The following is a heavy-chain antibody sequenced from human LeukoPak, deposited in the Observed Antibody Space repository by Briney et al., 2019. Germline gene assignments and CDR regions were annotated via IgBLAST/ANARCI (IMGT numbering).Heavy chain of an antibody. Sequence: GGSLRLSCAASGFTFGAYTINWVRQAPGKGLEWVSCIFSRSESILYADSVKGRFTISRDNAKNLLYLQMDSLRVEDTAVYYCARANGYHYYGMDVWGQGTTVTVSS. CDR3: ARANGYHYYGMDV. J-gene: IGHJ6*02. CDR2: IFSRSESI. D-gene: IGHD2-8*01. V-gene: IGHV3-21*06. CDR1: GFTFGAYT.